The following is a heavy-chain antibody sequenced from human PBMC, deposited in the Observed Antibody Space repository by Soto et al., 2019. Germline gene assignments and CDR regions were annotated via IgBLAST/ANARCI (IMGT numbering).Heavy chain of an antibody. J-gene: IGHJ4*02. D-gene: IGHD3-10*01. V-gene: IGHV3-53*01. CDR2: IYNDGST. CDR1: GFTVSTNY. CDR3: ARAASYYGSDS. Sequence: LRLSCTVSGFTVSTNYMSWVRQAPGKGLEWVSVIYNDGSTYYADSVKGRFTISRDDSKNTLYLQMHSLRAEDTAMYYCARAASYYGSDSWGQGTLVTVSS.